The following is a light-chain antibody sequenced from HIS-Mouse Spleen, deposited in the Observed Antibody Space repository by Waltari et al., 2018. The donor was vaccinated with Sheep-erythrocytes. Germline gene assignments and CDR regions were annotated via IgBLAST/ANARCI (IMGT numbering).Light chain of an antibody. CDR2: AAS. CDR3: QQRYSTPPT. J-gene: IGKJ4*01. CDR1: QSISSY. V-gene: IGKV1-39*01. Sequence: DIQMTQSPSSLSASVGDRVTITCRASQSISSYLNWYQQKPGKAPKLLIYAASSLQSGVPSRCSGSGSGTDFTLTISSLQPEDFATYYCQQRYSTPPTFGGGTKVEIK.